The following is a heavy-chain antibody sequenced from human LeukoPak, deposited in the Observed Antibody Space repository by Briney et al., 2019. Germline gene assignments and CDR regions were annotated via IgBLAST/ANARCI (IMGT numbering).Heavy chain of an antibody. CDR3: TTDTWYSAGH. Sequence: GGSLRLSCTASGFIFSGSWMAWIRQAPGKGLEWVAIIKKDGSEKYYVDSMKGRFTISRDNAKNSLFLQMNSLGAEDTAIYYCTTDTWYSAGHWGQGTLVTVSS. CDR2: IKKDGSEK. V-gene: IGHV3-7*03. CDR1: GFIFSGSW. J-gene: IGHJ4*02. D-gene: IGHD2-15*01.